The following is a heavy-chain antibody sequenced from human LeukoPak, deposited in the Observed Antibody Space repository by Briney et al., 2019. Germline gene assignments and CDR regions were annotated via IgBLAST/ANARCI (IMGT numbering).Heavy chain of an antibody. CDR3: ATDILTGYYIDY. CDR1: GFTFSSYG. J-gene: IGHJ4*02. CDR2: ISGGGVST. Sequence: GGSLRLSCAASGFTFSSYGMSWVRQAPGKGLEWVSGISGGGVSTYYADSVKGRFTISRDNSKNTLYLQMNSLRAEDTAVYYCATDILTGYYIDYWGQGTLVTVSS. V-gene: IGHV3-23*01. D-gene: IGHD3-9*01.